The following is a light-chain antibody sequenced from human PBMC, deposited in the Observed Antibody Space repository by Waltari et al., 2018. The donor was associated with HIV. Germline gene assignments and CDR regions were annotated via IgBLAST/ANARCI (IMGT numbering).Light chain of an antibody. CDR3: KTRDRSGNLYV. V-gene: IGLV3-19*01. Sequence: SSKVTHDPAVSVALGQTEKNTSQGANPRKDYASRYQQKPGQAPVLVSYGKNKRPAEIPDRFSSSASRNTASLTITGAQAEDEADYYCKTRDRSGNLYVFGTGTTVTVL. J-gene: IGLJ1*01. CDR2: GKN. CDR1: NPRKDY.